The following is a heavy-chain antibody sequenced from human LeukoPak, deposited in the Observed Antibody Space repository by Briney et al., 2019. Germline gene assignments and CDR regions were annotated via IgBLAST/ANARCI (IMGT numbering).Heavy chain of an antibody. Sequence: GGSLRLSCAASGFTFSDYYMSWIRQAPGKGLEWVSYISSIGSTIYYADSVKGRFTISRDNAKNSLYLQMNSLRAEDTAVYYCANQGSDYYYGMDVWGQGTTVTVSS. CDR2: ISSIGSTI. J-gene: IGHJ6*02. CDR1: GFTFSDYY. CDR3: ANQGSDYYYGMDV. V-gene: IGHV3-11*01.